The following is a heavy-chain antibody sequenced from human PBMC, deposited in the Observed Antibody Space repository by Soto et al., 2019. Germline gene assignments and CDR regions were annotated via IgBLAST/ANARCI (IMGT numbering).Heavy chain of an antibody. V-gene: IGHV3-23*01. D-gene: IGHD2-2*01. CDR3: AKDRDYPRDQFHY. J-gene: IGHJ4*02. CDR2: ISANGQGI. CDR1: GFTFTYYA. Sequence: GGSLRLSCTASGFTFTYYAFSWVRQAPGKGLEWVSAISANGQGIYYADSVRGRFTISRDNSKNTVFLHMDSLRAEDTAVYYCAKDRDYPRDQFHYWGQGTLVTVSS.